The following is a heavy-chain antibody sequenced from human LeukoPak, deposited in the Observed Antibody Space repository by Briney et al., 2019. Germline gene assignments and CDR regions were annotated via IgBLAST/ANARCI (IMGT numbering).Heavy chain of an antibody. Sequence: GGSLRLSCAASGFTFSSYGMHWVRQAPGKGLVWVSRIKSDGSSTTQADSVKGRFTISRDNAKNTLYLQMNSLRAEDTAVYYCARDQTYGDYWYFDLWGRGTLVTVSS. CDR3: ARDQTYGDYWYFDL. J-gene: IGHJ2*01. D-gene: IGHD4-17*01. CDR1: GFTFSSYG. V-gene: IGHV3-74*01. CDR2: IKSDGSST.